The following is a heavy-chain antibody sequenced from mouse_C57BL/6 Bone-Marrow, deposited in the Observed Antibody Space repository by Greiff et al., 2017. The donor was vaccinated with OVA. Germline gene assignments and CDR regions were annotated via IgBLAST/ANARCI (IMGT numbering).Heavy chain of an antibody. CDR1: GYAFTNYL. CDR2: INPGSGGT. V-gene: IGHV1-54*01. Sequence: QVQLQQSGAELVRPGTSVKVSCKASGYAFTNYLIEWVKQRPGQGLEWIGVINPGSGGTNYNEKFKGKATLTADKSSSTAYMQLSSLTSEDSAVYFCARGVYYAMDYWGQGTSGTVSS. CDR3: ARGVYYAMDY. J-gene: IGHJ4*01.